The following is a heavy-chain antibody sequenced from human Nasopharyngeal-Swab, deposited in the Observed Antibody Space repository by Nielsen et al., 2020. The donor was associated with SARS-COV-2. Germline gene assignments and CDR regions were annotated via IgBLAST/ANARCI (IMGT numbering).Heavy chain of an antibody. D-gene: IGHD6-13*01. CDR3: ARAGRGSSSWYVMDYYYGMDV. V-gene: IGHV7-4-1*02. Sequence: WVGQAPGQGLEWMGWINTNTGHPTYAQGFTGRFVFSLDTSVSTAYLQISSLKAEDTAVYNCARAGRGSSSWYVMDYYYGMDVRGQGTTVTVSS. CDR2: INTNTGHP. J-gene: IGHJ6*02.